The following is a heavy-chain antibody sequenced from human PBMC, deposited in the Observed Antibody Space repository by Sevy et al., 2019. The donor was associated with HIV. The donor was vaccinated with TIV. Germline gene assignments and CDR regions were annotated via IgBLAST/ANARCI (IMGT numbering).Heavy chain of an antibody. D-gene: IGHD2-21*02. CDR2: ISYDGTNQ. Sequence: GGSLRLSCAASGLTFTTSGMHWVRQAPGRGLEWVAVISYDGTNQNYADSVKGRFIISRDNSKNTLSLQMNSLRTEDTAVYYCAKAAIVAVTASPNCFDYWGQGVLVTVSS. J-gene: IGHJ4*02. CDR3: AKAAIVAVTASPNCFDY. V-gene: IGHV3-30*18. CDR1: GLTFTTSG.